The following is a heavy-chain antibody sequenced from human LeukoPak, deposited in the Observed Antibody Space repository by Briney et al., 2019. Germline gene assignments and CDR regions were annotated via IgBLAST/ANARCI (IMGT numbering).Heavy chain of an antibody. CDR2: FSDSGGTT. J-gene: IGHJ6*03. D-gene: IGHD2-8*01. CDR3: ANGNRCTSPNCLGYYYFYMDV. Sequence: PGGSLSLSCVASGFTFSNYAVNWVRQAPGRGLEWVSGFSDSGGTTYYADSVKGRFTISRDNSKNTLYLQMNSLRVEDTAVYYCANGNRCTSPNCLGYYYFYMDVWGKGTTVTVSS. V-gene: IGHV3-23*01. CDR1: GFTFSNYA.